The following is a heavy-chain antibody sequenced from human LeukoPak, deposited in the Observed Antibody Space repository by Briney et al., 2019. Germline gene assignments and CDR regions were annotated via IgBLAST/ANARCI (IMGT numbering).Heavy chain of an antibody. CDR1: GGTFNNSA. J-gene: IGHJ5*02. CDR2: IMPLFGTA. Sequence: ASVKVSCKTSGGTFNNSAISWVRQAPGQGLEWLGGIMPLFGTAGYAQKFQGRVTITKDESTRTVYLELTSLTSDDTAVYYCARDVHGDYGSGWFDPWGQGHLVSVSS. D-gene: IGHD4-17*01. V-gene: IGHV1-69*05. CDR3: ARDVHGDYGSGWFDP.